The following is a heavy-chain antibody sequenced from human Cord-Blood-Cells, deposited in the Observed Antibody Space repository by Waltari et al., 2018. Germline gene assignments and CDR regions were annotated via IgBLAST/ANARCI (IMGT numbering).Heavy chain of an antibody. J-gene: IGHJ3*02. V-gene: IGHV4-59*01. CDR2: ISYSGST. CDR1: GGSISSYY. Sequence: QVQLQESGPGLVKPSETLSLTCTVSGGSISSYYWSWIRQPPGKGLEWIGYISYSGSTNYNPSLKSRVTISVDTSKNQFSLKLSSVTAADTAVYYCARSYSSSWFGDAFDIWGQGTMVTVSS. D-gene: IGHD6-13*01. CDR3: ARSYSSSWFGDAFDI.